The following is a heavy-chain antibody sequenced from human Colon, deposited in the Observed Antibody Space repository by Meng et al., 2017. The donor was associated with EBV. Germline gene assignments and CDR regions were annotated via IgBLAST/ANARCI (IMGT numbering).Heavy chain of an antibody. CDR2: LYYTGST. J-gene: IGHJ4*02. CDR3: ARNYYFDY. CDR1: GGSLNSGDYY. V-gene: IGHV4-30-4*01. Sequence: QVRLQVSGPGLVKPSQTLSLTCTVSGGSLNSGDYYWSWIRQPPGKGLAWIGYLYYTGSTYYNPSLKSRVTISMDTSKNQFSLRLSSVTAADTAVYYCARNYYFDYWGQGTLVTVSS.